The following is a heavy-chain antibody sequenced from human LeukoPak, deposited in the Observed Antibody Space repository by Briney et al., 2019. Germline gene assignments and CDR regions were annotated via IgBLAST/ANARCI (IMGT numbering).Heavy chain of an antibody. Sequence: PSQTLSLTCTVSGGSISSGGYYWSWIRQHPGKGLEWIGYIYYSGSTYYNPSLKSRVTISVDTSKNQFSPKLSSVTAADTAVYYCARDRYGSGSFFPFDYWGQGTLVTVSS. D-gene: IGHD3-10*01. V-gene: IGHV4-31*03. CDR2: IYYSGST. J-gene: IGHJ4*02. CDR1: GGSISSGGYY. CDR3: ARDRYGSGSFFPFDY.